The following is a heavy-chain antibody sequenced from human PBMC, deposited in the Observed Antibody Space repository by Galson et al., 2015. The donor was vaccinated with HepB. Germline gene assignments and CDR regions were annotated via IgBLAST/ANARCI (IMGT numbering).Heavy chain of an antibody. V-gene: IGHV3-23*01. D-gene: IGHD3-3*01. J-gene: IGHJ6*02. CDR1: GFTFSSYA. CDR3: AGLRSLFYYYYYGMDV. CDR2: ISGSGGST. Sequence: SLRLSCAASGFTFSSYAMSWVRQAPGKGLEWVSAISGSGGSTYYADSVKGRFTISRDNAKNSLYLQMNSLRAEDTAVYYCAGLRSLFYYYYYGMDVWGQGTTVTVSS.